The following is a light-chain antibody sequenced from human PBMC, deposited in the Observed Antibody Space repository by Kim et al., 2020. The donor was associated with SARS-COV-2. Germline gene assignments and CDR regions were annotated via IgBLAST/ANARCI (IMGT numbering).Light chain of an antibody. CDR3: QQYKSYSPYT. Sequence: ASGGDRVTIACRASQSIGRYLAWYQQKPGKAPKLLIYKSSSLEGGVPSRFSGSGSETEFTLTISSLQPDDFATYYCQQYKSYSPYTFGQGTKLEI. CDR2: KSS. V-gene: IGKV1-5*03. J-gene: IGKJ2*01. CDR1: QSIGRY.